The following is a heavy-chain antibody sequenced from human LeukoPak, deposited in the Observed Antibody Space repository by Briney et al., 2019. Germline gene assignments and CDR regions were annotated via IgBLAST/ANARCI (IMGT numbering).Heavy chain of an antibody. J-gene: IGHJ4*02. CDR1: GFNFSDYA. CDR3: ANFVGDFWRGYWYYFDY. V-gene: IGHV3-23*01. CDR2: ISGSGGTT. Sequence: PGGSLRLSCVASGFNFSDYAMNWVRQAPGKGLEWVSAISGSGGTTHYADSVKGRFAISRDNSKNTLYLQMNSLRAEDTAVYYCANFVGDFWRGYWYYFDYWGQGTLVTVSS. D-gene: IGHD3-3*01.